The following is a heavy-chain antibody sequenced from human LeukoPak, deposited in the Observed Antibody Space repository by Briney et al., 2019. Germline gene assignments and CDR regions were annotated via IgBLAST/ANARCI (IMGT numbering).Heavy chain of an antibody. CDR3: ARRLGSSSGWDFDY. Sequence: SETLSPTCTVSGGPISSSSYYWGWIRQPPGKGLEWIGSIYYTGSTYYNPSLKSRVTISVDTSKNQFSLKLSSVTAADTALYYCARRLGSSSGWDFDYWGQGTLVTVSS. CDR2: IYYTGST. D-gene: IGHD6-19*01. CDR1: GGPISSSSYY. J-gene: IGHJ4*02. V-gene: IGHV4-39*01.